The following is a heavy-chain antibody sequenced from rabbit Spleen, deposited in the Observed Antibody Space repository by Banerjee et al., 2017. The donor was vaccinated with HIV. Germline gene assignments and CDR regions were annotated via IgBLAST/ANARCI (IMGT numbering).Heavy chain of an antibody. J-gene: IGHJ4*01. V-gene: IGHV1S47*01. CDR2: IDPIFGRT. CDR1: GFDFSNYG. D-gene: IGHD2-1*01. Sequence: QEQLVESGGGLVQPGGSLKLSCKASGFDFSNYGVSWVRQAPGKGLEWIGYIDPIFGRTYYASWVNGRFTISSHNAQNTLYLQLNSLTAADTATYFCARDRAGDDAVGLNLWGQGTLVTVS. CDR3: ARDRAGDDAVGLNL.